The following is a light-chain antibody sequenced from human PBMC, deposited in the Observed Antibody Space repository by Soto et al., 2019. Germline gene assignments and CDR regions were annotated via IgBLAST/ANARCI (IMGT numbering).Light chain of an antibody. V-gene: IGLV1-51*01. CDR1: FSNIENNY. J-gene: IGLJ2*01. CDR3: GTWDSSLSVV. Sequence: QSVLTQPPSVSAAPGQKVTISCSGSFSNIENNYVSWYQQLPGTAPKLLIYDNDKRPSGISDRFPGSKSGTSATLGITGLQTGDEADYYCGTWDSSLSVVFGGGTKLTVL. CDR2: DND.